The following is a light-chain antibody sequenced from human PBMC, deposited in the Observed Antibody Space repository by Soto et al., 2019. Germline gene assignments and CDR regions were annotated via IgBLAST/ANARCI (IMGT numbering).Light chain of an antibody. V-gene: IGKV3-20*01. Sequence: EVVLTQSPGTLSLSPGERATLSCRASQTVSNNYLAWYQLKPGKAPRLLIFGSSDRAACIPDRFSGSGSGTDYTLTISRLETEDVSVYYCHQYGSSPPYTFGQGTKLEIK. CDR1: QTVSNNY. CDR2: GSS. CDR3: HQYGSSPPYT. J-gene: IGKJ2*01.